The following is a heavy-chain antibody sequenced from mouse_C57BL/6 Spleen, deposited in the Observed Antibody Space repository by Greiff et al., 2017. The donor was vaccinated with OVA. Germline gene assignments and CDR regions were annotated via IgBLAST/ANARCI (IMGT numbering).Heavy chain of an antibody. V-gene: IGHV2-2*01. Sequence: QVQLQQSGPGLVQPSQSLSITCTVSGFSLTSYGVHWVRQSPGKGLEWLGVIWSGGSTDYNAAFISRLSLSKDNSKSQVFFKRNSLQADDTAIYYCARNRDGYFYFDYWGQGTTLTVSS. CDR3: ARNRDGYFYFDY. J-gene: IGHJ2*01. CDR2: IWSGGST. D-gene: IGHD2-3*01. CDR1: GFSLTSYG.